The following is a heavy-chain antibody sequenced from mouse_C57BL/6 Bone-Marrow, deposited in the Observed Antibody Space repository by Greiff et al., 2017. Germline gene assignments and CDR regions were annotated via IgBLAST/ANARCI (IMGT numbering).Heavy chain of an antibody. CDR2: ISSGGSYT. CDR3: ARGPVLLRYPWYFDV. J-gene: IGHJ1*03. V-gene: IGHV5-6*01. CDR1: GFTFSSYG. D-gene: IGHD1-1*01. Sequence: EVQLVESGGDLVKPGGSLKLSCAASGFTFSSYGMSWVRQTPDKRLEWVATISSGGSYTYYPDSVKGRFTISRDNAKNTPYLQMSSLKSEDTAMYYCARGPVLLRYPWYFDVWGTGTTVTVSS.